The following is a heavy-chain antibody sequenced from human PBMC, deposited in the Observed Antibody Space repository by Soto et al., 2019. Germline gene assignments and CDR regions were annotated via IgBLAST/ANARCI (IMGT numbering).Heavy chain of an antibody. V-gene: IGHV3-33*01. CDR2: IWYDGSNK. J-gene: IGHJ6*02. Sequence: PGGSLRLSCAESGFTFSSYGMHWVRQAPGKGLEWVAVIWYDGSNKYYADSVKGRFTISRDNSKNTTYLQMNSLRAEDTAVYYCARDHRTEYDILTGYDATYYYYGMDVWGQGTTVTVSS. CDR1: GFTFSSYG. CDR3: ARDHRTEYDILTGYDATYYYYGMDV. D-gene: IGHD3-9*01.